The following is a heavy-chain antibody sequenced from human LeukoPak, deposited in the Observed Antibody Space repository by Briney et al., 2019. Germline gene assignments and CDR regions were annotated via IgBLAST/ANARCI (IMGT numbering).Heavy chain of an antibody. D-gene: IGHD3-22*01. J-gene: IGHJ5*02. CDR1: GFTFSSYS. CDR3: ARDLIVPGGWFDP. CDR2: ISSSSSYI. V-gene: IGHV3-21*01. Sequence: GGSLRLSCAASGFTFSSYSMNWVRQAPGKGLEWVSSISSSSSYIYYADSVKGRFTISRDNAKNSLYLQMNSLRAEDTAVYYCARDLIVPGGWFDPWGQGTLVTVSS.